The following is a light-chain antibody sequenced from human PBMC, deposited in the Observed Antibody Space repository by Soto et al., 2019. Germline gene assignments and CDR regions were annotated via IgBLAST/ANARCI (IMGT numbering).Light chain of an antibody. V-gene: IGLV2-11*01. J-gene: IGLJ2*01. CDR3: CSFAGSYTVV. CDR2: DVS. CDR1: SSDVGGYNY. Sequence: QSALTQPRSVSGSPGQSVTISCTGTSSDVGGYNYVSWYQQHSGKAPKLMISDVSKRPSGVPDRFSGSKSGDTASLNISGLQADDEAHYYCCSFAGSYTVVFGGGTKLTVL.